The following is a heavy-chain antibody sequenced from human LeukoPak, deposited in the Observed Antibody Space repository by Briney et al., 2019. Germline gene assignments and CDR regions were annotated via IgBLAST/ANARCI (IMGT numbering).Heavy chain of an antibody. CDR2: ISAYNGNT. V-gene: IGHV1-18*01. J-gene: IGHJ4*02. CDR1: GYTFTSYG. CDR3: ARDKVKSSDFWSGYPHGDY. D-gene: IGHD3-3*01. Sequence: ASVTVSCKASGYTFTSYGISWVRQAPGQGLEWMGWISAYNGNTNYAQKLQGRVTMTTDTSTSTAYMELRSLRSDDTAVYYCARDKVKSSDFWSGYPHGDYWGQGTLVTVSS.